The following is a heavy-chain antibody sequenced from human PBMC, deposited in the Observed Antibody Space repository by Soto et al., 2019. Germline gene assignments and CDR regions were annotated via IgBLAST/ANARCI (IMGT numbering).Heavy chain of an antibody. J-gene: IGHJ4*02. D-gene: IGHD2-15*01. Sequence: DTLPLTCTVSGVSISSSSYYWGWIRQPPGKGLEWIGSIYYSGSTYYNPSLKSRVTISVDTSKNQFSLKLSSVTAADTAVYYCARHSIWRGGSCYLHALTYCDYWGKGTRVTV. CDR1: GVSISSSSYY. CDR3: ARHSIWRGGSCYLHALTYCDY. CDR2: IYYSGST. V-gene: IGHV4-39*01.